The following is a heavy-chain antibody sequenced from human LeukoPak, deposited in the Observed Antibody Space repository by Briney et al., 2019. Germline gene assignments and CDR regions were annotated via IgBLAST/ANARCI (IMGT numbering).Heavy chain of an antibody. CDR1: GFTFDDYA. CDR3: AKDRSGSYFGGIDY. V-gene: IGHV3-9*01. CDR2: ISWNSGSI. Sequence: GGSLRLSCAASGFTFDDYAMHWVRQAPGTGLEWVSGISWNSGSIGYADSVKGRITISRDNAKNSLYLQMNSLRAEDTALYYCAKDRSGSYFGGIDYWGQGTLVTVSS. J-gene: IGHJ4*02. D-gene: IGHD1-26*01.